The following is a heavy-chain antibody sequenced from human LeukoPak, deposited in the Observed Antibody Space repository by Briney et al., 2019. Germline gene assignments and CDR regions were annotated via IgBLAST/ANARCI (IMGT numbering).Heavy chain of an antibody. D-gene: IGHD3-22*01. V-gene: IGHV4-30-4*01. CDR1: GGPISSGDYY. J-gene: IGHJ4*02. CDR3: ARGYTERSGYYDY. CDR2: IYYSGST. Sequence: PSQTLSLTCTVSGGPISSGDYYWSWIRQPPGKGLEWIGYIYYSGSTYYNPSLKSRVTISVDTSKNQFSLKLSSVTAADTAVYYCARGYTERSGYYDYWGQGTLVTVSS.